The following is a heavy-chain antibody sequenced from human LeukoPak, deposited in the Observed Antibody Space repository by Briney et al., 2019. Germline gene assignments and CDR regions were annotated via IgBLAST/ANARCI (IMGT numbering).Heavy chain of an antibody. D-gene: IGHD3-10*01. CDR3: ARGVTSYYGHYYYMDV. V-gene: IGHV4-38-2*02. J-gene: IGHJ6*03. CDR2: VYHSGST. CDR1: GYSISSGYS. Sequence: SETLSLTCTVSGYSISSGYSWGWIRQPPGKGLEWIGTVYHSGSTYYNPSLKSRVTISVDTSKNQFSLKLSSVTAADTAVYYCARGVTSYYGHYYYMDVWGKGTTVTISS.